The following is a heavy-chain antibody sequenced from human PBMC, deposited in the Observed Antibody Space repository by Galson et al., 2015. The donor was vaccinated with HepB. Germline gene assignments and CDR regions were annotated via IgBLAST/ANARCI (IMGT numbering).Heavy chain of an antibody. J-gene: IGHJ5*02. Sequence: SLRLSCAASGFTFSSYSMNWVRQAPGKGLEWVSSISSSSSYIYYADSVKGRFTISRDNAKNSLYLLMNSLRAEDTAVYYCASWGGRNYDFWSGSNWFDPWGQGTLVTVSS. V-gene: IGHV3-21*01. CDR3: ASWGGRNYDFWSGSNWFDP. CDR2: ISSSSSYI. D-gene: IGHD3-3*01. CDR1: GFTFSSYS.